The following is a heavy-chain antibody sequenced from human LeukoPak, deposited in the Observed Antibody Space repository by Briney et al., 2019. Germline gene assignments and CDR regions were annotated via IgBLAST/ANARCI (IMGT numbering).Heavy chain of an antibody. Sequence: GASVRVSCKASGYTFSGYYMHWVRQAPGQGLEWMGGIIPIFGTANYAQKFQGRVTITADESTSTAYMELSSLRSEDTAVYYCARGICYARYYYYYMDVWGKGTTVTVSS. J-gene: IGHJ6*03. V-gene: IGHV1-69*13. CDR1: GYTFSGYY. CDR3: ARGICYARYYYYYMDV. CDR2: IIPIFGTA. D-gene: IGHD2-2*01.